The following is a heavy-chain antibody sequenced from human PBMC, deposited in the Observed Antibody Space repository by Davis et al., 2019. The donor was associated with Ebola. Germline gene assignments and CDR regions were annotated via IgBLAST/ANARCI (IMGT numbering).Heavy chain of an antibody. CDR3: ARPAAAGTGRYYYYYYMDV. CDR1: GFTFSRYA. D-gene: IGHD6-25*01. V-gene: IGHV3-30-3*01. Sequence: PGGSLRLSCAASGFTFSRYAMHWVRQAPGKGLEWVAAIAYEQSTKYYADSVKGRFTISRDNSRNTLYLQMNSLTIEDTAVYICARPAAAGTGRYYYYYYMDVWGKGTTVTVSS. CDR2: IAYEQSTK. J-gene: IGHJ6*03.